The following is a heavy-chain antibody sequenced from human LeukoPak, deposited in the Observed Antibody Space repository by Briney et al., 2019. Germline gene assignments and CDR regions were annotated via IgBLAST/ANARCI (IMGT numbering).Heavy chain of an antibody. CDR1: GGSISSGDYY. V-gene: IGHV4-30-4*01. D-gene: IGHD4-17*01. Sequence: PSETLSLTCTVSGGSISSGDYYWSWIRQPPGKGLEWIGYIYYSGSTYYNPSLKSRVTISVDTSKNQFSLKLSSVTAADTAVYYWARGEDYGDYDGLRRWFDPWGQGTLVTVAS. CDR2: IYYSGST. J-gene: IGHJ5*02. CDR3: ARGEDYGDYDGLRRWFDP.